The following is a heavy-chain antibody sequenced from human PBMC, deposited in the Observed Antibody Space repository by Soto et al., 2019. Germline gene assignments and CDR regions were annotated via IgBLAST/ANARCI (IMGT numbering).Heavy chain of an antibody. D-gene: IGHD2-15*01. V-gene: IGHV4-30-4*01. CDR1: GGSISSGDYY. CDR3: GRGYFSGGSCDLGRNYFYGMDV. CDR2: IYYSGST. Sequence: QVQLQESGPGLVKPSQTLSLTCTVSGGSISSGDYYWSWIRQPPGKGLEWIGYIYYSGSTYYKPSLQSRRTISVDTSNNPFSLKLSSVTAADTAVYYCGRGYFSGGSCDLGRNYFYGMDVWGQGTTVTVSS. J-gene: IGHJ6*02.